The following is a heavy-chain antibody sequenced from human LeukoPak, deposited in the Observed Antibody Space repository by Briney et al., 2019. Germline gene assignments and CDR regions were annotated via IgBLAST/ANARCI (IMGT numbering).Heavy chain of an antibody. CDR1: GFSLRTTGKR. CDR3: ARMIGFGEFLYFDY. D-gene: IGHD3-10*01. Sequence: ESGPALVEPTQTPTLTCTFSGFSLRTTGKRVSWIRQPPGKAPEWLARIDWDDDKFYSTTLKTRLTISKDTSKDQVVLTMTNMDPVDTATYYCARMIGFGEFLYFDYWGQGILVTVSS. CDR2: IDWDDDK. V-gene: IGHV2-70*04. J-gene: IGHJ4*02.